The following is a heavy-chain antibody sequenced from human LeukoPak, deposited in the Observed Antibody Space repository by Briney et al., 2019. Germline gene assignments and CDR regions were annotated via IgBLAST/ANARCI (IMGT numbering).Heavy chain of an antibody. V-gene: IGHV3-23*01. CDR2: ISGSGGST. CDR3: AKTVAILWFGEFMYYFDY. CDR1: GFTFSSYA. J-gene: IGHJ4*02. D-gene: IGHD3-10*01. Sequence: GGSLRLSCAASGFTFSSYAMSWVRQAPGKGLEWVSAISGSGGSTYYADSVKGRFTISRDNSKNTLYLQMNSQRAEDTAVYYCAKTVAILWFGEFMYYFDYWGQGTLVTVSS.